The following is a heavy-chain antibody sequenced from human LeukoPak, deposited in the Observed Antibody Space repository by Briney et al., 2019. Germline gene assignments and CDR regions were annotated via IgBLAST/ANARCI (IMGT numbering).Heavy chain of an antibody. J-gene: IGHJ3*02. CDR1: GFTFSSYS. Sequence: PGGSLRLSCAASGFTFSSYSMNWVRQAPGKGLEWVSCISSSWSYICYADSVKGRFPISRDNAKNSLSLQMNSLIAEDTAVYYCARDDYDFWSGYYKKDAFDIWGQGTMVSVSS. CDR3: ARDDYDFWSGYYKKDAFDI. D-gene: IGHD3-3*01. CDR2: ISSSWSYI. V-gene: IGHV3-21*01.